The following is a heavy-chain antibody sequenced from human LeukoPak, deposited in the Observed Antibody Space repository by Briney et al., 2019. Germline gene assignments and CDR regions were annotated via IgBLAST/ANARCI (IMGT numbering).Heavy chain of an antibody. CDR2: IRNEVDGATT. D-gene: IGHD2-21*01. Sequence: GVSLRLSCAASGFTFKDAWMAWVRQAPGKGLEWIGRIRNEVDGATTTYATSVKGRFNISRDDSRNTLYLQMQSLKSEDTALYYCATDRLFHNYWGQGTLVTVSS. CDR1: GFTFKDAW. CDR3: ATDRLFHNY. V-gene: IGHV3-15*01. J-gene: IGHJ4*02.